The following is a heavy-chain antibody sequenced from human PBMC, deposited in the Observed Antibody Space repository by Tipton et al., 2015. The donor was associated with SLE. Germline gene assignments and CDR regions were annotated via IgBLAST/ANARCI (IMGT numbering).Heavy chain of an antibody. CDR1: GFTFSTFA. J-gene: IGHJ4*02. Sequence: SLRLSCAASGFTFSTFAMHWVRQAPGKGLEWVAVIWYDGRNKFYADSVKGRFTISRDNSKNTVSLQIHRLRVEDTAVYFCARGRGGEFLDYWGQGTLVTVSS. D-gene: IGHD3-16*01. V-gene: IGHV3-33*03. CDR3: ARGRGGEFLDY. CDR2: IWYDGRNK.